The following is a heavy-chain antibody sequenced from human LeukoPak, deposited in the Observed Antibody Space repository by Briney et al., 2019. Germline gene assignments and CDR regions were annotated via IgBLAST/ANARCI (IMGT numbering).Heavy chain of an antibody. D-gene: IGHD3-22*01. V-gene: IGHV3-7*01. CDR3: ARDTRHYYDTSGYIRIEGSQDFDY. J-gene: IGHJ4*02. CDR1: GFTFSSYG. CDR2: IKEDGTEK. Sequence: PGGSLRLSCAASGFTFSSYGMHWVRQAPGKGLEWVGKIKEDGTEKYYVGSVEGRFTISRDNAKNSLYLQMSSLRAEDTAVYYCARDTRHYYDTSGYIRIEGSQDFDYWGQGTLVTVSS.